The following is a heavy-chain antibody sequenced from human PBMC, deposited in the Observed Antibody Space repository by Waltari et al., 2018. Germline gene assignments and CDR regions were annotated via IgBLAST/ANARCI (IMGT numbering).Heavy chain of an antibody. CDR2: MYDSGAT. CDR3: TRGLFGRSWTPYY. D-gene: IGHD3-10*01. Sequence: QVQLQESGPGLVRPSETLSLTCTVSGASVSDYYWNWIRLPPGKGLEWIGTMYDSGATHYNPSLKSRLTMLMDTSKNQFSLILDSVTAADRGLYYCTRGLFGRSWTPYYWGQGTLVTVSS. J-gene: IGHJ4*02. V-gene: IGHV4-59*02. CDR1: GASVSDYY.